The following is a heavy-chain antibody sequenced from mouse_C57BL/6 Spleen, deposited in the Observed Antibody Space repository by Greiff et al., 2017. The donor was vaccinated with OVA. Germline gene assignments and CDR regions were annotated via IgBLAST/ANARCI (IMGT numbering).Heavy chain of an antibody. J-gene: IGHJ1*03. CDR2: INYDGSST. Sequence: EVKLVESEGGLVQPGSSMKLSCTASGFTFSDYYMAWVRQVPEKGLEWVANINYDGSSTYYLDSLKSRFIISRDNAKNILYLQMSSLKSEDTAAYYCARSNWDWYFDVWGTGTTVTVSS. CDR3: ARSNWDWYFDV. CDR1: GFTFSDYY. D-gene: IGHD4-1*01. V-gene: IGHV5-16*01.